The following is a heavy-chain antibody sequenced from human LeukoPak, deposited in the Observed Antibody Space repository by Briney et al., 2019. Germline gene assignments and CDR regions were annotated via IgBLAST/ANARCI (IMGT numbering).Heavy chain of an antibody. CDR3: ARDRGGSYSAIDY. D-gene: IGHD1-26*01. CDR1: GFTFSSYS. J-gene: IGHJ4*02. V-gene: IGHV3-48*04. CDR2: ISSSSTI. Sequence: GGSLRLSCAASGFTFSSYSMNWVRQAPGKGLEWVSFISSSSTIYYADSVKGRFTISRDNAKNSLYLQMNSLRAEDTAVYYCARDRGGSYSAIDYWGQGTPVTVSS.